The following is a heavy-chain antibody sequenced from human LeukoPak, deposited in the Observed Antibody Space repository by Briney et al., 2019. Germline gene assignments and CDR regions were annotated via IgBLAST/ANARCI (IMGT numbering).Heavy chain of an antibody. V-gene: IGHV4-4*07. CDR2: IYTSGST. CDR3: ARVRPYYYDSSGNYFDH. D-gene: IGHD3-22*01. J-gene: IGHJ4*02. CDR1: GGSISSYC. Sequence: SETLSLTCTVSGGSISSYCWSWIRQPAGKGLEWIGRIYTSGSTNYNPSLKSRVTMSVDTSKNQFSLKLSSVTAADTAVYYCARVRPYYYDSSGNYFDHWGQGTLVTVSS.